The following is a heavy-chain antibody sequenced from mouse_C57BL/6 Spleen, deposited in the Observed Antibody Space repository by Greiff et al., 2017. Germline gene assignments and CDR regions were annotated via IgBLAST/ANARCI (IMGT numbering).Heavy chain of an antibody. CDR1: GFTFSSYG. CDR3: ARREGITTAGFAY. V-gene: IGHV5-6*01. Sequence: EVQGVESGGDLVKPGGSLKLSCAASGFTFSSYGMSWVRQTPDKMLEWVATISSGGSYTYYPDSVKGRFTISRDNAKNTLYLQMSSRKSEDTAMYYCARREGITTAGFAYWGQGTLVTVSA. D-gene: IGHD1-2*01. CDR2: ISSGGSYT. J-gene: IGHJ3*01.